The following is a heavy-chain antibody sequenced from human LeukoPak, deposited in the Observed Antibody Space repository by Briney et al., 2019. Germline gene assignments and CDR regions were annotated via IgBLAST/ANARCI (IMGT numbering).Heavy chain of an antibody. D-gene: IGHD2-2*01. J-gene: IGHJ5*02. CDR3: ARYCSSTSCYGSYNWFDP. Sequence: SQTLSLTCAVSGGSISSGGYSRSWIRQPPGKGLEWIGYIYHSGSTYYNPSLKSRVTISVDRSKNQFSLKLSSVTAADTAVYYCARYCSSTSCYGSYNWFDPWGQGTLVTVSS. CDR1: GGSISSGGYS. V-gene: IGHV4-30-2*01. CDR2: IYHSGST.